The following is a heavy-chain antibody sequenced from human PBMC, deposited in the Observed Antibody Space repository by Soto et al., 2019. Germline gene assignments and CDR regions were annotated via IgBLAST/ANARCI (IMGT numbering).Heavy chain of an antibody. J-gene: IGHJ5*02. CDR2: IYYSGST. CDR3: ARAESQPNWFDP. CDR1: GGSISSYY. D-gene: IGHD2-2*01. Sequence: QVQLQESGPGLVKPSETLSLTCTVSGGSISSYYWSWIRQPPGKGLEWIGYIYYSGSTNYNPSLNRRVTMSVDTSTNQFSLKLRPVTAADTAVYYCARAESQPNWFDPWGQGTLVTVSS. V-gene: IGHV4-59*01.